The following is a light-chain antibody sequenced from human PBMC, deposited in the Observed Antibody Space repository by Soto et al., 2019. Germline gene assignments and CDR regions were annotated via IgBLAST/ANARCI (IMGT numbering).Light chain of an antibody. CDR3: QQYGSSPHS. V-gene: IGKV3-20*01. J-gene: IGKJ2*01. CDR2: GAS. CDR1: QSVSSSY. Sequence: EIGLTQSPGTLSLSPGERATLSCRASQSVSSSYLAWYQHKPGQAPRLLIYGASSRATGIPDRFSGSGSETDFTLPISRLEAEDYAVYYCQQYGSSPHSFGQGTELEIK.